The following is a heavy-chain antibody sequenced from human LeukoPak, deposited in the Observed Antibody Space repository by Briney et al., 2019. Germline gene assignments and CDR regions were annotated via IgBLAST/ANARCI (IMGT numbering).Heavy chain of an antibody. J-gene: IGHJ4*02. V-gene: IGHV4-31*03. CDR1: GGSISSGGYY. CDR3: ARVISSYGPPRFDY. D-gene: IGHD5-18*01. Sequence: SETLSLTCTVSGGSISSGGYYWSWIRQHPGKGLEWIGYIYYSGSTYYNPSLKSRVTISVDTSKNQFSLKLSSVTAADTAVYYCARVISSYGPPRFDYWGQGTLVTVSS. CDR2: IYYSGST.